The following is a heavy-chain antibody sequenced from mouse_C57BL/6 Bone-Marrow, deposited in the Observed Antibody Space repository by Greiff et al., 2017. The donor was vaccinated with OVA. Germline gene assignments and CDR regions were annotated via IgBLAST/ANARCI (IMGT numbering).Heavy chain of an antibody. D-gene: IGHD1-1*01. CDR1: GYSITSGYY. J-gene: IGHJ3*01. Sequence: EVKLQESGPGLVKPSQSLSLTCSVTGYSITSGYYWNWIRQFPENKLEWMGYISYDGIHNYNPSLQNRISITRDTSKNQCILKLNSVTTEDTATDYCARDYGAWFAYWGQGTLVTVSA. CDR2: ISYDGIH. V-gene: IGHV3-6*01. CDR3: ARDYGAWFAY.